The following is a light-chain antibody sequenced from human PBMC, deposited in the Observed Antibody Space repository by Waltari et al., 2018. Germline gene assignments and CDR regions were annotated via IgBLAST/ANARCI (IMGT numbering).Light chain of an antibody. J-gene: IGKJ2*01. CDR2: KAS. Sequence: DIQMTQSPSTLSASVGDRVTITCRASQSISSWLAWYQQKPGKHPKLLIYKASSLESGVPSRFSGSGSGTEFTLTISSLQPDDFATYYCQQYNIYSPTFGQGTKLEIK. CDR1: QSISSW. V-gene: IGKV1-5*03. CDR3: QQYNIYSPT.